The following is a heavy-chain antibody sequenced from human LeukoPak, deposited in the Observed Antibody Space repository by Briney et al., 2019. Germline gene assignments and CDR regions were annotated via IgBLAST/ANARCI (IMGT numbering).Heavy chain of an antibody. CDR3: ARDGDYGSGSYPFDY. D-gene: IGHD3-10*01. J-gene: IGHJ4*02. CDR1: GGTFSSYA. CDR2: IIPIIGTA. Sequence: SVKVSCKASGGTFSSYAISWVRQAPGQGLEWMGGIIPIIGTANNAQKFQGRVTITADKSTSTAYMELSSLRSEDTAVYYCARDGDYGSGSYPFDYWGQGTLVTVSS. V-gene: IGHV1-69*06.